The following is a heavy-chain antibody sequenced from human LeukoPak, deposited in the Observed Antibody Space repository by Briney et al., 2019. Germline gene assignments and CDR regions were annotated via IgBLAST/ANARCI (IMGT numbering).Heavy chain of an antibody. CDR1: GFPFSSHA. J-gene: IGHJ5*02. CDR3: VREAGYCAPVCVKTNWFDP. CDR2: ISNGKT. Sequence: GGSLRLSCAASGFPFSSHAMSWVRQPPGKGLEWVAAISNGKTYYADSVRGRFAISRDDSTNTVYLHMNSLRDENTALYHCVREAGYCAPVCVKTNWFDPWGQGTLVTVSS. V-gene: IGHV3-23*01. D-gene: IGHD2-15*01.